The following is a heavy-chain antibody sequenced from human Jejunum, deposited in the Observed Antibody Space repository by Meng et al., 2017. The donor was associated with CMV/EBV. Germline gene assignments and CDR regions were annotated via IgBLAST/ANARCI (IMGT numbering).Heavy chain of an antibody. CDR2: ISSANSYI. J-gene: IGHJ5*02. CDR1: GFTSGSYT. V-gene: IGHV3-21*06. Sequence: SGFTSGSYTMNWVRQAPGKGLEWVSSISSANSYIYYADSVRGRFTISRDNGKNSLYLQMNSLRAEDTAVYYCARSYDFWSGRSWFDPWGQGTLVTVSS. CDR3: ARSYDFWSGRSWFDP. D-gene: IGHD3-3*01.